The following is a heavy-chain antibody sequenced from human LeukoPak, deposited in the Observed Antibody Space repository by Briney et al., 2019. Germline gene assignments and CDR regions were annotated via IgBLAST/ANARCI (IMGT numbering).Heavy chain of an antibody. V-gene: IGHV4-39*01. Sequence: SETLSLTCTVSGGSISSSSYFWDWIRQPPGKGLEWIGNIYYSGSTDYNPSLKTRVIMSVDTSNNRFSLQVNSVTAADTAVYYCARHVAYGPLEIWGQGTMVTVSS. CDR3: ARHVAYGPLEI. J-gene: IGHJ3*02. D-gene: IGHD3-10*01. CDR1: GGSISSSSYF. CDR2: IYYSGST.